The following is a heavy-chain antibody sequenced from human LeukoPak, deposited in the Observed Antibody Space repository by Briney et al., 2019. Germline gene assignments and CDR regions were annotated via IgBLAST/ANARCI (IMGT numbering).Heavy chain of an antibody. CDR3: ARGEYSNGYPYRLDS. CDR2: INPKSGDA. V-gene: IGHV1-2*02. Sequence: GASVKVSCKASGSTFSDYHINWVRQASGQGPEWMGWINPKSGDASYNQAFQGRVTMTRDTSISTAYMELNRLRSDDTAVYYCARGEYSNGYPYRLDSWGQGTLVTVSS. D-gene: IGHD3-16*01. J-gene: IGHJ4*02. CDR1: GSTFSDYH.